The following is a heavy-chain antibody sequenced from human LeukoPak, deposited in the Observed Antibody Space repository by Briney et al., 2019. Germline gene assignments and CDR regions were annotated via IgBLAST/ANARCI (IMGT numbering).Heavy chain of an antibody. CDR1: GFTFSSYR. D-gene: IGHD2-15*01. V-gene: IGHV3-21*01. J-gene: IGHJ4*02. Sequence: GGSLRLSCAASGFTFSSYRMTWVRQAPGKGLEWVSSISSSSSYIYYADSVKGRFTISRDNAKNSLYLQMNSLRAEDTAVYYCARDRSSGGSCYSHWGQGTLVTVSS. CDR2: ISSSSSYI. CDR3: ARDRSSGGSCYSH.